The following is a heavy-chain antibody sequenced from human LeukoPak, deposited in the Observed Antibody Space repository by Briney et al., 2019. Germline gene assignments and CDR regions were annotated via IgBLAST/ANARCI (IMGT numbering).Heavy chain of an antibody. V-gene: IGHV3-53*01. D-gene: IGHD3-10*01. CDR3: ARDQRRFGEFDY. CDR2: IYSGGST. Sequence: GGPLRLSCAASGFTFSSNYMSWVRQAPGKGLEWVSVIYSGGSTYYADSVKGRFTISRDNSKNTLYLQMNSLRAEDTAVYYCARDQRRFGEFDYWGQGTLVTVSS. CDR1: GFTFSSNY. J-gene: IGHJ4*02.